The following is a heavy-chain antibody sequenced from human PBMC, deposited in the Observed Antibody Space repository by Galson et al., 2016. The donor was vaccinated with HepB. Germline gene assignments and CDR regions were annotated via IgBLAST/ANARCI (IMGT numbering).Heavy chain of an antibody. J-gene: IGHJ5*02. CDR1: GASIYSGVYY. Sequence: TLSPTCTVSGASIYSGVYYWNWIRQHPGKGLQWFGYIDNSGRTYYNSSLKRRFPVSVATSKNQFSLKLNSVTAPDTAFDYCARGIPYGSVIAWFDPWGQGTLVTVSS. CDR2: IDNSGRT. CDR3: ARGIPYGSVIAWFDP. D-gene: IGHD3-10*01. V-gene: IGHV4-31*03.